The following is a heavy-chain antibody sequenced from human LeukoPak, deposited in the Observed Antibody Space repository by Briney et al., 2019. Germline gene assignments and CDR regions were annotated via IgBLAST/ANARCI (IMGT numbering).Heavy chain of an antibody. Sequence: SETLSLTCAVSGGSIRSSDRWSWVRQPPGKGLEWIGEIFHSGSTNYNPSLQSRVTISLDKSKNQFSLKLSSVTAADTAVYYCAREGDSRYFDYWGQGTLVTVSS. CDR2: IFHSGST. V-gene: IGHV4-4*02. CDR1: GGSIRSSDR. D-gene: IGHD2-21*02. CDR3: AREGDSRYFDY. J-gene: IGHJ4*02.